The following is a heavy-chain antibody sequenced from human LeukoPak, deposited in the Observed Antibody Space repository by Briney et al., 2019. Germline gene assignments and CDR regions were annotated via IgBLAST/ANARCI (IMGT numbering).Heavy chain of an antibody. Sequence: GGSLRLSCAASGFTFSSYGMHWVRQAPGKGLEWVAVIWYDGSNKYYADSVEGRFTISRDNSKNTLYLQMNSLRAEDTAVYYCARPPGYCSGGSCHSSYFDYWGQGTLVTVSS. D-gene: IGHD2-15*01. CDR3: ARPPGYCSGGSCHSSYFDY. CDR2: IWYDGSNK. CDR1: GFTFSSYG. J-gene: IGHJ4*02. V-gene: IGHV3-33*01.